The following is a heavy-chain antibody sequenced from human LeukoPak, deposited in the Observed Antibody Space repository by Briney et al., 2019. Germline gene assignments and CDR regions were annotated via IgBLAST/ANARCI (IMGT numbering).Heavy chain of an antibody. CDR1: GGSISSGSYY. J-gene: IGHJ6*03. Sequence: SETLSLTCTVSGGSISSGSYYWSWIRQPAGKGLEWIGRIYTSGSTNYNPSLKSRVTISVDTSKTQFSLKLSSVTAADTAVYYCARANSVVTGYYYYMDVWGKGTTVTVSS. CDR2: IYTSGST. D-gene: IGHD4-23*01. V-gene: IGHV4-61*02. CDR3: ARANSVVTGYYYYMDV.